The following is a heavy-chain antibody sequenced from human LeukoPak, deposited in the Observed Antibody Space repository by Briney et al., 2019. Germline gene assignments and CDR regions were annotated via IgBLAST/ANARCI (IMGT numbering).Heavy chain of an antibody. CDR1: GFSFSSYS. Sequence: GGSLRLSCAASGFSFSSYSMHWVRQAPGKGLEWVAELLYDGSHEFYADVVKGRFTISRDNSKNTLYLQINSLRAEDTAVYYCARSRVANGDYIFEDVWGQGTLVTVSS. V-gene: IGHV3-30*04. D-gene: IGHD4-17*01. CDR3: ARSRVANGDYIFEDV. J-gene: IGHJ4*02. CDR2: LLYDGSHE.